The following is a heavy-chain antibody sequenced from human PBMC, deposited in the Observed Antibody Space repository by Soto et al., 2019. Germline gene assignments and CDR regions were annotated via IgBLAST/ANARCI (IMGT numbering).Heavy chain of an antibody. D-gene: IGHD1-26*01. J-gene: IGHJ5*02. CDR1: GGSISSGDYY. CDR3: ARLEWELPPQYNWFDP. Sequence: SETLSLTCTVSGGSISSGDYYWSWIRQPPGKGLEWIGYIYYSGSTYYNPSLKSRVAISVDTSKNQFSLKLSSVTAADTAVYYCARLEWELPPQYNWFDPWGQGTLVTVSS. CDR2: IYYSGST. V-gene: IGHV4-30-4*02.